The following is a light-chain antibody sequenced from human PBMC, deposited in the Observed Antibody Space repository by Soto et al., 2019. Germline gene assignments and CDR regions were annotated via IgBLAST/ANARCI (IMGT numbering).Light chain of an antibody. CDR1: QSVSSSY. Sequence: EIVLKQSPGTLSLSPGERATLSCRASQSVSSSYLAWYQQKPGQAPRLLIYGASSRATGIPDRFSGSGSGTDFTLTISRLEPEDFAVYYCQQYCSSLLTFGGGTKVEIK. V-gene: IGKV3-20*01. CDR2: GAS. CDR3: QQYCSSLLT. J-gene: IGKJ4*01.